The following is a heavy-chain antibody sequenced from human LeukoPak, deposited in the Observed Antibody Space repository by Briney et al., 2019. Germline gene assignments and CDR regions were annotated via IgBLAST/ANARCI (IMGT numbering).Heavy chain of an antibody. D-gene: IGHD6-13*01. CDR2: ITGSGGNT. Sequence: GGSLRLSCAASGFTFSNYAMSWVRQAPGKGLEWVSAITGSGGNTYYADSVKGRFTISRDNSKNTLYLQMNSLRAEDTAVYYCGKDQNLAAAGVPYDYWGQGTLVTVSS. J-gene: IGHJ4*02. CDR1: GFTFSNYA. V-gene: IGHV3-23*01. CDR3: GKDQNLAAAGVPYDY.